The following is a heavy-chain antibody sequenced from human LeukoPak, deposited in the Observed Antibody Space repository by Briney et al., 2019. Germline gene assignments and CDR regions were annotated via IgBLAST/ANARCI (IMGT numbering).Heavy chain of an antibody. D-gene: IGHD3-10*01. J-gene: IGHJ4*02. CDR3: ATNLLGLWFGDMSHPP. CDR1: GYTLTELS. Sequence: ASVKVSCNVSGYTLTELSMHWVRQAPGKGLEWMGGFDPEDGETIYAQKFQGRVTMTEDTSTDTAYMELSSLRSEDTAVYYCATNLLGLWFGDMSHPPWGQGTLVTVSS. CDR2: FDPEDGET. V-gene: IGHV1-24*01.